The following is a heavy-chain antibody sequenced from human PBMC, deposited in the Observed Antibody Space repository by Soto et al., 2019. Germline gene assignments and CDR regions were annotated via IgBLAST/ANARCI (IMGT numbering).Heavy chain of an antibody. CDR3: ARDLGNSSYDRSYYYYMDV. CDR1: GFTFSSYS. V-gene: IGHV3-48*01. CDR2: ISSSSSTI. J-gene: IGHJ6*03. D-gene: IGHD5-12*01. Sequence: EVQLVESGGGLVQPGGSLRLSCAASGFTFSSYSMNWVRQAPGKGLEWVSYISSSSSTIYYADSVKGRFTISRDNAKNSLYLQMNSLRAEDTAVYYCARDLGNSSYDRSYYYYMDVWGKGTTVNVSS.